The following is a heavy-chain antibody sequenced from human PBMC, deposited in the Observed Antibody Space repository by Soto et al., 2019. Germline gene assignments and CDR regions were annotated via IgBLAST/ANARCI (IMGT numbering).Heavy chain of an antibody. CDR2: ISGSGGST. D-gene: IGHD4-17*01. CDR3: AKDIDPSGDYVLYY. CDR1: GFTLSSYA. Sequence: GALRLSCAASGFTLSSYAMSWVRQAPGKGLEWVSAISGSGGSTYYADSVKGRFTISRDNSKNTLYLQMNSLRAEDTAVYYCAKDIDPSGDYVLYYLCQGTLLTFSS. J-gene: IGHJ4*02. V-gene: IGHV3-23*01.